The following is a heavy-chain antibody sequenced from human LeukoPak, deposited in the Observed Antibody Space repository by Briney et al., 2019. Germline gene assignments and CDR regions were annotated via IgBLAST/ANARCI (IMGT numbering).Heavy chain of an antibody. CDR2: ISSSSSTI. CDR3: ARDIAAHY. Sequence: GGSLSLSCAASGFTFSSYSMNWVRQAPGKGLEWVSYISSSSSTIYYADSVKGRFTISRDNAKNSLYLQMKSLRAVDTAVYYCARDIAAHYWGQGTLVTVSS. V-gene: IGHV3-48*01. D-gene: IGHD6-13*01. CDR1: GFTFSSYS. J-gene: IGHJ4*02.